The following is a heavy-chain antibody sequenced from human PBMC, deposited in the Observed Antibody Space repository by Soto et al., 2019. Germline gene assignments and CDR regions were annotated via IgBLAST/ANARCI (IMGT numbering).Heavy chain of an antibody. D-gene: IGHD3-22*01. CDR1: GYTFTSYG. CDR3: ASNYDSSGYYRSPLDY. Sequence: ASVKVSCKASGYTFTSYGISWVRQAPGQGLEWMGWISAYNGNTNYAQKLQGRVTMTTDTSTSTAYMELRSLRSDDTAVYYCASNYDSSGYYRSPLDYWGHGTLVTVSS. J-gene: IGHJ4*01. CDR2: ISAYNGNT. V-gene: IGHV1-18*01.